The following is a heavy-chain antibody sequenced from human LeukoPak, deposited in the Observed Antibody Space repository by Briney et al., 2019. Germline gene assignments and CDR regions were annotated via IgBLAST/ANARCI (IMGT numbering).Heavy chain of an antibody. D-gene: IGHD6-13*01. J-gene: IGHJ5*02. CDR1: GFTFDDYA. CDR3: AKGASYYSSSWYWWFDP. Sequence: GGSLRLSCAASGFTFDDYAMHWVRQAPGKGLEGVSGISWNSGSIGYAESVKGRFTISRDNAKNSLYLQMNSLRAEDTALYYCAKGASYYSSSWYWWFDPWGQGTLVTVSS. V-gene: IGHV3-9*01. CDR2: ISWNSGSI.